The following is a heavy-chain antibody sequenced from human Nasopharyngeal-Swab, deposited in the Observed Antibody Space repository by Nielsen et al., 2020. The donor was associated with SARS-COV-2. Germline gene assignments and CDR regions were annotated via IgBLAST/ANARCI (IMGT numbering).Heavy chain of an antibody. CDR2: IYTSGST. Sequence: SETLSLTCTVSGGSISSYYWSWIRQPAGKGLEWIGRIYTSGSTNYNPSLKSRVTMSVGTSKNQFSLKLSSVTAADTAVYYCARVAAVAGTGAEYYFDYWGQGTLVTVSS. J-gene: IGHJ4*02. D-gene: IGHD6-19*01. V-gene: IGHV4-4*07. CDR1: GGSISSYY. CDR3: ARVAAVAGTGAEYYFDY.